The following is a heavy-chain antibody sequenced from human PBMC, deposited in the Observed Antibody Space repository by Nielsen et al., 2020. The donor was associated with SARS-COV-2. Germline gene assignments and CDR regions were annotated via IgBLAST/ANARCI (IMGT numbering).Heavy chain of an antibody. CDR3: ARLPHGYTYGRYYYYGLDV. Sequence: GESLKISCAASGFKFSSYDMHWVRQATGKGLEWVSSIDSFGYTYYAGSVKGRFTVSRENAMNSLYLQMNSLRAGDTAVYYCARLPHGYTYGRYYYYGLDVWGQGTTVTVSS. J-gene: IGHJ6*02. CDR2: IDSFGYT. D-gene: IGHD5-18*01. CDR1: GFKFSSYD. V-gene: IGHV3-13*04.